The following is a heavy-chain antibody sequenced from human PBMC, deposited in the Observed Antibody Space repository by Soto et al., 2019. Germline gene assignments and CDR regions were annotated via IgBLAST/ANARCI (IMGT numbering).Heavy chain of an antibody. J-gene: IGHJ3*02. V-gene: IGHV1-18*01. CDR3: VRVIVGATGSAFDI. CDR2: ISPNNGNT. CDR1: GYTFTSYG. D-gene: IGHD3-22*01. Sequence: GASVKVSCKASGYTFTSYGISWVRQAPGQGPEWMGWISPNNGNTNYAQKLQGRVTMTTETSTSTAYMELRSLRSDDTALYYCVRVIVGATGSAFDIWGQGTMVTVSS.